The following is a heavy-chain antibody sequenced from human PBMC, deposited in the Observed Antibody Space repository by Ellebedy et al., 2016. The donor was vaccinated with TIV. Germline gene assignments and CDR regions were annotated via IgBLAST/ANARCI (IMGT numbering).Heavy chain of an antibody. Sequence: AASVKVSCKASGGTFSSYAISWVRQAPGQGLGWMGGSIPIFGIANYAQKFQGRVTITADKSTSTAYMELGSLRSEDTAVYYCARGYFGSGSYRDYYYYMDVWGKGTTVTVSS. CDR3: ARGYFGSGSYRDYYYYMDV. D-gene: IGHD3-10*01. CDR1: GGTFSSYA. J-gene: IGHJ6*03. CDR2: SIPIFGIA. V-gene: IGHV1-69*10.